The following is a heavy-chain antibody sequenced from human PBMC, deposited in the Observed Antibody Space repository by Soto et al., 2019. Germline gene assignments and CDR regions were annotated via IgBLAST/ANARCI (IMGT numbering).Heavy chain of an antibody. D-gene: IGHD6-13*01. J-gene: IGHJ4*02. CDR2: IYYSGTT. CDR1: GDSITSDSYF. Sequence: SETLSLTCTVSGDSITSDSYFWAWIRQPPGKGLEWIGSIYYSGTTYYNPSLKSRVTISVDTSTSIAYMELRSLRSDDTAVYYCARDAPTIAAQDDYWGQGTLVTVSS. CDR3: ARDAPTIAAQDDY. V-gene: IGHV4-39*02.